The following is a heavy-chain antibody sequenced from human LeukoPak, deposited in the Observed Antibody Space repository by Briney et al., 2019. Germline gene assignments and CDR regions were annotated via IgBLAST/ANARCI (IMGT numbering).Heavy chain of an antibody. CDR3: ARESDCSSTSCYWEYYYYGMDV. V-gene: IGHV3-21*01. CDR1: GFTFSSYS. D-gene: IGHD2-2*01. CDR2: ISSSSSYI. Sequence: GGSLTLSCAPSGFTFSSYSMNWVRQPPGKGLEWVSSISSSSSYIYYADSVKGRFTISRDNAKNSLYLQTNSLRAEDMAVYYCARESDCSSTSCYWEYYYYGMDVWGQGTTVTVSS. J-gene: IGHJ6*02.